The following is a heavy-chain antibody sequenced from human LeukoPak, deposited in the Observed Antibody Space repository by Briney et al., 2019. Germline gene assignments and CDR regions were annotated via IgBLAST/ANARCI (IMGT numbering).Heavy chain of an antibody. J-gene: IGHJ5*02. CDR2: INPSGGST. D-gene: IGHD3-22*01. V-gene: IGHV1-46*03. CDR3: ARDLYSYDSSGYYYGWFDP. Sequence: ASVKVSCKASGYTFTSYYMHWVRQAPGQGLEWMGIINPSGGSTSYAQKFQGRVTMTRDTSTSTVYMELSSLRSEDTDVYYCARDLYSYDSSGYYYGWFDPWGQGTLVTVSS. CDR1: GYTFTSYY.